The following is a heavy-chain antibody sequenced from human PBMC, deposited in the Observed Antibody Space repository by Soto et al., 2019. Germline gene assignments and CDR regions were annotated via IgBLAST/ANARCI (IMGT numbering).Heavy chain of an antibody. Sequence: SETLSLTCTISGGSISVYYWSWVRQPPGHELEWIGYIYASGSPYYNPSLRSRVTISADTSKNQISLKLTSPTAADTAVYYCATWGRGVLIQNWFDPWGQGTLVTVSS. J-gene: IGHJ5*02. CDR3: ATWGRGVLIQNWFDP. CDR2: IYASGSP. V-gene: IGHV4-59*01. CDR1: GGSISVYY. D-gene: IGHD3-10*01.